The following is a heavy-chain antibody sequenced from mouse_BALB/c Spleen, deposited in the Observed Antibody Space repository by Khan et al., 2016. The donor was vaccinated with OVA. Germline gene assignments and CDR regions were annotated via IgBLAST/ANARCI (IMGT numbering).Heavy chain of an antibody. Sequence: EVQLQQSGPELVKPGASMKMSCKASGYSFTDYTMNWVKQSHKKNLEWIGLINPYNGDTNYHQKFKGKATLTVDKSSRTAYMELHSLTSEDSAVYYCARSCYGGFAYWGQGTLVTVSA. CDR3: ARSCYGGFAY. J-gene: IGHJ3*01. D-gene: IGHD1-1*01. CDR2: INPYNGDT. V-gene: IGHV1-34*02. CDR1: GYSFTDYT.